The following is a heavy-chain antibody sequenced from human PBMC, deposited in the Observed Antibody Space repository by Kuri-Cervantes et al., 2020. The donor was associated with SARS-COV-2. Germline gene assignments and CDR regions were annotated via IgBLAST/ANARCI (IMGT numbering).Heavy chain of an antibody. V-gene: IGHV3-21*01. CDR1: GFTFSAYT. Sequence: GESLKISCGASGFTFSAYTMNWVRQAPGKALEWISSISGSRSYIYYADSVKGRFTISRDNSKNTLYLQMNSLRAEDTAVYYCPNEWDDAFDIWGQGTMVTVSS. CDR2: ISGSRSYI. CDR3: PNEWDDAFDI. J-gene: IGHJ3*02. D-gene: IGHD1-26*01.